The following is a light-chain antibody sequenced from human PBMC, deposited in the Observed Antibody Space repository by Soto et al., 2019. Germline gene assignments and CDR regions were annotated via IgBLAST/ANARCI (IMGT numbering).Light chain of an antibody. Sequence: DIVLTQSPATLFLSPGERATLYCGASQRVSGGLLAWYQQKPGQAPRLLIYDASNRATGIPARFSGSGSGTDFTLTISSLEPEDFAVYYCQQRSNWPPLFGGGTKVDNK. CDR2: DAS. CDR3: QQRSNWPPL. J-gene: IGKJ4*01. V-gene: IGKV3-11*01. CDR1: QRVSGGL.